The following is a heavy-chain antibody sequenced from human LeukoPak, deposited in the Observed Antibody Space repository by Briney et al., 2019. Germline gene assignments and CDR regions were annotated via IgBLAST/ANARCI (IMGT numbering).Heavy chain of an antibody. CDR1: GFTFSSFG. V-gene: IGHV3-21*01. Sequence: KTGGSLRLSCAASGFTFSSFGLNWVRQAPGKGLEWVSSIGSSSSYIYYADSVRGRFTISRDSAKNSLYLQMNSLRAEDTAVYYCARDPTARTAAAGTSDYWGQGALVTVSS. J-gene: IGHJ4*02. CDR2: IGSSSSYI. D-gene: IGHD6-13*01. CDR3: ARDPTARTAAAGTSDY.